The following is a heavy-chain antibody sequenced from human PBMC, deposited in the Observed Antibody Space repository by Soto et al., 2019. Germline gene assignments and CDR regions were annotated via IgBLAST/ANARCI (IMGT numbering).Heavy chain of an antibody. CDR2: IDQRGSET. V-gene: IGHV3-7*03. J-gene: IGHJ4*02. CDR1: GFSINRYW. CDR3: ARRYSKNFGGLQNFDY. D-gene: IGHD6-13*01. Sequence: PGGSLRLSCAASGFSINRYWMTWVRQAPGRGLEWVVDIDQRGSETHYVDSVKGRFTISRDNAKNSLYIQMNSLRAEDTAVYYCARRYSKNFGGLQNFDYWGQGNLVTVSS.